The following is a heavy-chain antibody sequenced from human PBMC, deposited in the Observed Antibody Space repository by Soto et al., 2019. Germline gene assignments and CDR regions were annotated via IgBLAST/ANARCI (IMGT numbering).Heavy chain of an antibody. D-gene: IGHD1-26*01. CDR2: IVVISNTA. CDR3: ARAIKRWEVHYYFDY. J-gene: IGHJ4*02. V-gene: IGHV1-69*06. Sequence: QVVLLQSGAEVKEPGSSVRVSCEVSGSTFNNFAFSWGRQAPGHGPEWMGGIVVISNTADYSQRFQDRVTITADTSTNTLYMELGSLTFEDTAVYYCARAIKRWEVHYYFDYWGQGTLVTVSS. CDR1: GSTFNNFA.